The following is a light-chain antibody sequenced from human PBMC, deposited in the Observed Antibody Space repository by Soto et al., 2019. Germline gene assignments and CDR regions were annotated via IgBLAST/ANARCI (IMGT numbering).Light chain of an antibody. V-gene: IGKV3-20*01. CDR1: QSVSSSI. Sequence: EKVLTQSPGTLSVPPGERVTLSCRASQSVSSSILAWHQQKPGQAPRLVIYSASTRASGTPDRFSGSGSGTEFTLTICRLEPEDFAVYYCQQYGSLRLTFGGGAKAEI. CDR2: SAS. CDR3: QQYGSLRLT. J-gene: IGKJ4*01.